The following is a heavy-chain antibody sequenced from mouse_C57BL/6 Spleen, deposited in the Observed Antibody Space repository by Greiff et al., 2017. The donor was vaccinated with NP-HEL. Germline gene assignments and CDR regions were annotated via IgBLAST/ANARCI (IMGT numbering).Heavy chain of an antibody. V-gene: IGHV1-52*01. CDR1: GYTFTSYW. CDR3: AREPDSNYGYFDV. CDR2: IDPSDSET. Sequence: QVQLQQPGAELVRPGSSVKLSCKASGYTFTSYWMHWVKQRPIQGLEWIGNIDPSDSETHYNQKFKDKATLTVDQSSSTAYMQLSSLTSEDSADYYCAREPDSNYGYFDVWGTGTTVTVSS. D-gene: IGHD2-5*01. J-gene: IGHJ1*03.